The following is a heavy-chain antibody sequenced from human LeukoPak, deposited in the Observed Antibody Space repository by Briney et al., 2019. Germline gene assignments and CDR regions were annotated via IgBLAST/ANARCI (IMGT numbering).Heavy chain of an antibody. CDR1: GGSISSYY. Sequence: SETLSLTCTVSGGSISSYYWNWIRQPPGKGLEWIGYIYYSGSTNYNPSLKSRVTTSVDTSKNQFSLKLSSVTAADTAVYYCARGRSNDFWSGLVLFAFDIWGQGTMVTVSS. CDR2: IYYSGST. V-gene: IGHV4-59*01. J-gene: IGHJ3*02. D-gene: IGHD3-3*01. CDR3: ARGRSNDFWSGLVLFAFDI.